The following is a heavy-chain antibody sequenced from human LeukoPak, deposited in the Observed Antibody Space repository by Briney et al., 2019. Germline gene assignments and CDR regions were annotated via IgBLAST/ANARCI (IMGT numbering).Heavy chain of an antibody. CDR1: GFTFSSYW. V-gene: IGHV3-74*01. J-gene: IGHJ4*02. CDR2: VNSDESST. D-gene: IGHD2-15*01. Sequence: GGSLRLSCAASGFTFSSYWMHWVRQAPGKGLVWVSRVNSDESSTSYADSVKGRFTISRDNAKNTLYLQMNSLTAEDTALYYCAREVVAALYYFDYWGQGTLVTVSS. CDR3: AREVVAALYYFDY.